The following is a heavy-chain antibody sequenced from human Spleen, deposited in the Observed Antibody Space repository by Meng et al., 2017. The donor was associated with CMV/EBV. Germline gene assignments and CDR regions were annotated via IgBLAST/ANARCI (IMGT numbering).Heavy chain of an antibody. CDR2: ISGSSTYI. J-gene: IGHJ6*02. CDR1: GFAFSSYN. D-gene: IGHD1-26*01. CDR3: ARDHIEVPTKYYYYGMDV. Sequence: SLKISCAASGFAFSSYNMNWVRQAPGKGLEWVSSISGSSTYIYYADSVKGRFTVSRDNAKKSLNLEVTSLRAEDTAVYYCARDHIEVPTKYYYYGMDVWGQGTTVTVSS. V-gene: IGHV3-21*01.